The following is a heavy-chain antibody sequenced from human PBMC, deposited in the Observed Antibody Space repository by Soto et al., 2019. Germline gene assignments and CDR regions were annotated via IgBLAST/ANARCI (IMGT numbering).Heavy chain of an antibody. CDR2: IIPLYGTL. V-gene: IGHV1-69*06. Sequence: QAHLAQYGAEAKKPGSSVTVSCKASGGTFNSYGISWVRQAPGQGLDWMGVIIPLYGTLNYAQKFQGRVSITADKSTSTAYMDINSLRSDDTAVYYCARVRVIRGVIPSHFGLWGQGTQVTVSS. CDR3: ARVRVIRGVIPSHFGL. J-gene: IGHJ4*02. CDR1: GGTFNSYG. D-gene: IGHD3-10*01.